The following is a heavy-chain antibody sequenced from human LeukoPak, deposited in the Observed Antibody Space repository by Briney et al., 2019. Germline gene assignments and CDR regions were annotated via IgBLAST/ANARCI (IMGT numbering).Heavy chain of an antibody. CDR2: ISNSDTTI. V-gene: IGHV3-48*03. CDR1: EFTFRSYE. D-gene: IGHD3-10*01. Sequence: PGGSLRLSCAASEFTFRSYEMNWVRQAPGKGLEWISYISNSDTTIDYADSVKGRFTISRDNAKNSLYLQTNSLRVEDTAVYYCARGLVGYYAMDVWGQGTTVTVSS. J-gene: IGHJ6*02. CDR3: ARGLVGYYAMDV.